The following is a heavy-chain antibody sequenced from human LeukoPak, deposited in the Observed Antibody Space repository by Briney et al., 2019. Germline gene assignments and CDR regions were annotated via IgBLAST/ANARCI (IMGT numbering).Heavy chain of an antibody. Sequence: ASVKVSCKASGYTFTSYGISWVRQAPGQGLEWMGWISAYNGNTNYAQKLQGRVTMTTDTSTSTAYMELRSLRSDDTAVYYCARDRYGYGDYVYYFDYWGQGTLVTVSS. D-gene: IGHD4-17*01. CDR3: ARDRYGYGDYVYYFDY. CDR2: ISAYNGNT. V-gene: IGHV1-18*01. J-gene: IGHJ4*02. CDR1: GYTFTSYG.